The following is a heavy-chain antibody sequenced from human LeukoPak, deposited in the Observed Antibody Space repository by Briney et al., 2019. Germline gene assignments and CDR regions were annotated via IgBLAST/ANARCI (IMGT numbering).Heavy chain of an antibody. CDR1: GFTFSSYG. V-gene: IGHV3-33*01. D-gene: IGHD3-22*01. CDR2: IWYDGSNK. Sequence: GGSLRLSCAASGFTFSSYGMRWVRQAPGKGLEWVAVIWYDGSNKYYADSVKGRFTISRDNSKNTLYLQMNSLRAEDTAVYYCARSRSYYYDSSGSGGNAFDIWGQGTIVTVSS. J-gene: IGHJ3*02. CDR3: ARSRSYYYDSSGSGGNAFDI.